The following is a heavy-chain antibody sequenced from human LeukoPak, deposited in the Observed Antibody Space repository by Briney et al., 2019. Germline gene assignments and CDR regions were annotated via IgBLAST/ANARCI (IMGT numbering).Heavy chain of an antibody. Sequence: GGSLRLSCAASGFTFSTFAMIWVRQPPGKGLEWVSSIFPSGGEIHYADSVRGRFTISRDNAKNSLYLQMNSLRAEDTAVYYCARGGLWFGDPNNWFDPWGQGTLVTVSS. CDR3: ARGGLWFGDPNNWFDP. CDR2: IFPSGGEI. V-gene: IGHV3-21*01. CDR1: GFTFSTFA. D-gene: IGHD3-10*01. J-gene: IGHJ5*02.